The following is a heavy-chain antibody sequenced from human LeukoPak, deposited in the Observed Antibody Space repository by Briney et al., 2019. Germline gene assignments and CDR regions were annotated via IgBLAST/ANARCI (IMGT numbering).Heavy chain of an antibody. Sequence: WGSLRLSCAASGFTVSSNYMNWVRQAPGKGLEWVSVIYAGGSTYYADSVKGRFTISRDNAKNSLYLQMNSLRAEDTAVYYCARSEVTPYGYFDYWGQGTLVTVSS. D-gene: IGHD3-10*01. J-gene: IGHJ4*02. V-gene: IGHV3-53*01. CDR3: ARSEVTPYGYFDY. CDR1: GFTVSSNY. CDR2: IYAGGST.